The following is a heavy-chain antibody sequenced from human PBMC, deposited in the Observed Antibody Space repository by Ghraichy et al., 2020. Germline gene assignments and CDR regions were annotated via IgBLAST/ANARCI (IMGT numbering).Heavy chain of an antibody. CDR2: ISSSSSYI. CDR3: AHHPGYGSGSYYNRKDFDY. V-gene: IGHV3-21*01. CDR1: GFTFSSYN. Sequence: GGSLRLSCAPSGFTFSSYNMYGVRQAPGKGLEWVSSISSSSSYIYYADSVKGRFTISRDNAKNSLYLQMNSLRAEDTAVYYCAHHPGYGSGSYYNRKDFDYWGQVSLVSVSS. J-gene: IGHJ4*02. D-gene: IGHD3-10*01.